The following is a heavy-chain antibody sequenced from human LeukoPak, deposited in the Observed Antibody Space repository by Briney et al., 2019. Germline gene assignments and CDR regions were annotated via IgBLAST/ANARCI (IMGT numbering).Heavy chain of an antibody. D-gene: IGHD1-26*01. J-gene: IGHJ5*02. CDR3: AKNDGNYCDP. Sequence: GGSLRLSCAASGFMFSSYGMHWVRQAPAKGLEGVAFIRYDGNNKHYADSVKGRFTISRDNSKNTLILQMNSLRPEDTAIYYCAKNDGNYCDPWGQGTLVTVSS. V-gene: IGHV3-30*02. CDR1: GFMFSSYG. CDR2: IRYDGNNK.